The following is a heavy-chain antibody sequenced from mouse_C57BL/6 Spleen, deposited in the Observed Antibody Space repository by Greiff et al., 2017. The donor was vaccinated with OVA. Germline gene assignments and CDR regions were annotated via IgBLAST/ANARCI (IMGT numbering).Heavy chain of an antibody. CDR3: ARPHSNYDYAMDY. J-gene: IGHJ4*01. CDR2: ISSGGSYT. Sequence: VQLQQSGGDLVKPGGSLKLSCAASGFTFSSYGMSWVRQTPDKRLEWVATISSGGSYTYYPDSVKGRFTISRDNAKNTLYLQMSSLKSEDTAMYYCARPHSNYDYAMDYWGQGTSVTVSS. V-gene: IGHV5-6*01. D-gene: IGHD2-5*01. CDR1: GFTFSSYG.